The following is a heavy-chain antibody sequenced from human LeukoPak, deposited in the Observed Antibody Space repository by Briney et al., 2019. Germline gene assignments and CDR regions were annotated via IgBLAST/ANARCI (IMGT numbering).Heavy chain of an antibody. CDR3: ARCPLTNYDILTGYYWENWFDP. J-gene: IGHJ5*02. CDR1: GYTFTSYG. Sequence: GASVKVSCKASGYTFTSYGISWVRQAPGQGLEWMGWISAYNGNTNYAQKLQGIVTMTTDTSTSTAYMELRSLRSDDTAVYYCARCPLTNYDILTGYYWENWFDPWGQGTLVTVSS. CDR2: ISAYNGNT. D-gene: IGHD3-9*01. V-gene: IGHV1-18*01.